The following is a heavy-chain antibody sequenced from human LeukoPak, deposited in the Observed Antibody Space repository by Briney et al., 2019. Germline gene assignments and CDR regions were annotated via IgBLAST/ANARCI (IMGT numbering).Heavy chain of an antibody. J-gene: IGHJ5*02. CDR3: ARREINMVRGVIIGSWFDP. Sequence: GESLKISCKGSGYSFTSYWIGWVRQMPGKGLEYMGIIYPGDSDTRYSPSFQGQVTISADKSISTAYLQWSSLKASDTAIYYCARREINMVRGVIIGSWFDPWGQGTLVTVSS. V-gene: IGHV5-51*01. CDR1: GYSFTSYW. D-gene: IGHD3-10*01. CDR2: IYPGDSDT.